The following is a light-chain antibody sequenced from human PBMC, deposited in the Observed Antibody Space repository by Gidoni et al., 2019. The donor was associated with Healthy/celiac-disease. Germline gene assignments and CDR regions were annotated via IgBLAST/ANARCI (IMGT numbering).Light chain of an antibody. CDR1: QSVSSN. V-gene: IGKV3-15*01. CDR3: QQYNNWPPGT. J-gene: IGKJ2*02. Sequence: EIVMTQSPATLSVSPGERATLSCRASQSVSSNLAWYQQKPGQAPRLLIYGASTRANGIPARFSGSGSGTEFTLTISSLQSEDFSVYDCQQYNNWPPGTFGQGTKLEIK. CDR2: GAS.